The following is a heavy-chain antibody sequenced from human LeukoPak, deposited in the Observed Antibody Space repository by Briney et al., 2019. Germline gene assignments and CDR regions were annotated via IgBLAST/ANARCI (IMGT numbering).Heavy chain of an antibody. CDR1: GFTFSNFW. V-gene: IGHV3-74*01. CDR3: TRLPWGDFLDI. D-gene: IGHD3-16*01. CDR2: INRDGSSK. Sequence: GGSLRLSCAASGFTFSNFWMHWVRQAPGKGLVWVSRINRDGSSKTYADSVKGRFTISRDNAKNTLYLQMNSLRAEDTAMYYCTRLPWGDFLDIWGQGTMVTVSS. J-gene: IGHJ3*02.